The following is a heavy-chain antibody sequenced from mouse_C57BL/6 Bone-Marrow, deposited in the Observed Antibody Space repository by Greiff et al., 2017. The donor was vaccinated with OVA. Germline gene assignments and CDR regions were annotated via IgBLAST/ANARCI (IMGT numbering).Heavy chain of an antibody. CDR2: INPGSGGT. CDR3: AREKNWLLRFLDY. J-gene: IGHJ2*01. D-gene: IGHD1-1*01. V-gene: IGHV1-54*01. Sequence: QVQLQQSGAELVRPGTSVKVSCKASGYAFTNYLIEWVKQRPGQGLEWIGVINPGSGGTNYNEKFKGKATLTADKSSSTAYMQLSSLTSEDSAVYFCAREKNWLLRFLDYWGQGTTLTVSS. CDR1: GYAFTNYL.